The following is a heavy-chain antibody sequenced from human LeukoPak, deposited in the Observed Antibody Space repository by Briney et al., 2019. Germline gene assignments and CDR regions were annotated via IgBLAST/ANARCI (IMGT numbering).Heavy chain of an antibody. Sequence: PSETLSLTCTVSGGSISSSSYYWGWIRQPPGKGLEWIGSIYYSGSTYYNPSLKSRVTISVDTSKNQFSLKLSSVTAADTAVYYCARRIVVVIAQLDAFDIWGQGTMVTVSS. D-gene: IGHD2-21*01. J-gene: IGHJ3*02. CDR1: GGSISSSSYY. CDR2: IYYSGST. CDR3: ARRIVVVIAQLDAFDI. V-gene: IGHV4-39*01.